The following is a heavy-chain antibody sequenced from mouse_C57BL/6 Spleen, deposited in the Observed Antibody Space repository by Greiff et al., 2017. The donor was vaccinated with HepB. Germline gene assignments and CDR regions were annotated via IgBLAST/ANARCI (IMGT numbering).Heavy chain of an antibody. CDR2: ISYDGSN. CDR3: ARGVGFDY. J-gene: IGHJ2*01. V-gene: IGHV3-6*01. Sequence: EVKVEESGPGLVKPSQSLSLTCSVTGYSITSGYYWNWIRQFPGNKLEWMGYISYDGSNNYNPSLKNRISITRDTSKNQFFLKLNSVTTEDTATYYCARGVGFDYWGQGTTLTVSS. CDR1: GYSITSGYY.